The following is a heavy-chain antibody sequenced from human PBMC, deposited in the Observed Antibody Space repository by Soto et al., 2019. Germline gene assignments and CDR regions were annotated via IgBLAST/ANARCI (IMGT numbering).Heavy chain of an antibody. V-gene: IGHV3-23*04. J-gene: IGHJ4*02. CDR2: ILGRDDTT. CDR1: GFSFNTFD. D-gene: IGHD5-12*01. Sequence: EVQLVESGGDLVKPGGSLRLSCAASGFSFNTFDMSWVRQAPGKGLEWVSVILGRDDTTYYADSVKGRFTISRDTFKNTLHLQMNSLRVEDTALYFCTKGAWLDYWGQGTLVTVSS. CDR3: TKGAWLDY.